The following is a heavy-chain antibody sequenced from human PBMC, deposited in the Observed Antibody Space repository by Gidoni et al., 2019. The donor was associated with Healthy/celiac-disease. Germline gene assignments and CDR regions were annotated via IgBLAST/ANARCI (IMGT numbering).Heavy chain of an antibody. CDR3: ARLGFIAAAG. J-gene: IGHJ4*02. Sequence: QLQLQESGPGLVKPSETLSLTCTVSGGSISSSSYYWGWIRQPPGKGLEWIGSNYYSGSTYYNPSLKSRVTISVDTSKNQFSLKLSSVTAADTAVYYCARLGFIAAAGWGQGTLVTVSS. CDR1: GGSISSSSYY. V-gene: IGHV4-39*01. CDR2: NYYSGST. D-gene: IGHD6-13*01.